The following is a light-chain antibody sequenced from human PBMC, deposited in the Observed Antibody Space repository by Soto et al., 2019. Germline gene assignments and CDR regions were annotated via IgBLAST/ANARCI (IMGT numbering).Light chain of an antibody. V-gene: IGKV3-15*01. CDR2: GAS. CDR3: QQYNNWPRT. Sequence: EIVMTQSPATLSVSPGERATLSCRASQSVSSNLAWYQQKPGQAPRLLIYGASTRATGIPARFSGSGSGTEFTLTMSSLQSEDFAVYYCQQYNNWPRTVGQGTKLEIK. CDR1: QSVSSN. J-gene: IGKJ2*01.